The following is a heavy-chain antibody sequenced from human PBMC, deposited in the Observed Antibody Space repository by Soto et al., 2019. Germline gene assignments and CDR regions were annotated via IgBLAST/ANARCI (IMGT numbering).Heavy chain of an antibody. J-gene: IGHJ4*02. CDR2: IIPILGIA. D-gene: IGHD4-17*01. CDR3: ARDHDYGDYEYYFDS. Sequence: SVKVSCKASGGTFSSYTISWVRQAPGQGLEWMGRIIPILGIANYAQKFQGRVTITADKSTSTAYMELSSLRSEDTAVYYCARDHDYGDYEYYFDSWGQGTLVTVSS. CDR1: GGTFSSYT. V-gene: IGHV1-69*04.